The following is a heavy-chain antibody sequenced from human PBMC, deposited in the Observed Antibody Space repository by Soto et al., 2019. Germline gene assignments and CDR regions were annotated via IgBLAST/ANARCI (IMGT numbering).Heavy chain of an antibody. CDR2: INPNSGGT. J-gene: IGHJ4*02. CDR3: AREGGYSYGVNEFDY. CDR1: GYTFTGYY. Sequence: ASVKVSCKASGYTFTGYYMHWVRQAPGQGLEWMGWINPNSGGTNYAQKFQGWVTMTRDTSISTAYMELSRLRSDDTAVYYCAREGGYSYGVNEFDYWGQGTLVTVSS. D-gene: IGHD5-18*01. V-gene: IGHV1-2*04.